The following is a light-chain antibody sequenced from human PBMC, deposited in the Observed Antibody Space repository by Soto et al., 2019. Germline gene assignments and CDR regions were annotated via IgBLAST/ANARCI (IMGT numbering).Light chain of an antibody. J-gene: IGLJ1*01. Sequence: QSVLTQPASVSGSLGQSITISCTGTSSDVGGYNYVSWYQQYPGKVPKLIIYEVSNRPSGVSNRFSGSKSGYTASLTISGLQAEDEADYYCQSYRTSGSLVFGTGTKVTVL. CDR3: QSYRTSGSLV. V-gene: IGLV2-14*01. CDR2: EVS. CDR1: SSDVGGYNY.